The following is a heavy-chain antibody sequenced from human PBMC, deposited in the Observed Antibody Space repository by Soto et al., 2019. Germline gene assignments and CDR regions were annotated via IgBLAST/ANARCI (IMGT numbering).Heavy chain of an antibody. Sequence: SETLSLTCTVSGGSISSYHWNWIRQPPGKGLEWIGYIYYSGSTNYSPSLKSRVTISIDPSQSQFSLKLSSVTAADTAVYYCARGSSRFQDPYYYYAMDVWGQGTAVTVSS. D-gene: IGHD6-13*01. CDR2: IYYSGST. J-gene: IGHJ6*02. V-gene: IGHV4-59*01. CDR1: GGSISSYH. CDR3: ARGSSRFQDPYYYYAMDV.